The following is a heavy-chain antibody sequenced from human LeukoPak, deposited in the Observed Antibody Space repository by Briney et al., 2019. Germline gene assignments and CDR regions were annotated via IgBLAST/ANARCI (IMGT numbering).Heavy chain of an antibody. D-gene: IGHD3-22*01. J-gene: IGHJ1*01. CDR3: ATLEGDYSDSSGYLFAEYFQH. CDR1: GGPISSYY. CDR2: IYYSGST. V-gene: IGHV4-59*01. Sequence: SETLSLTFTVSGGPISSYYWSWIRQPPGKGLEWIGYIYYSGSTNYNPSLKSRVTISVATSKNQFSLKLSSVTAADTAVYYCATLEGDYSDSSGYLFAEYFQHWGQGTLVTVSS.